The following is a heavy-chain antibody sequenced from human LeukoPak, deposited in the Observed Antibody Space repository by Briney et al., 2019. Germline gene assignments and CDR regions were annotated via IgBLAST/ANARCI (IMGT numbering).Heavy chain of an antibody. J-gene: IGHJ4*02. CDR3: AKASGSYSTD. CDR2: ISGSGGST. D-gene: IGHD1-26*01. Sequence: GGSLRLSCAASGFTFSNCAMSWVRQAPGKGLEWVSGISGSGGSTYYADSVRGRFTISRDNSKNTLYLQMNSLRAEDTAVYYCAKASGSYSTDWGQGTLVTVSS. V-gene: IGHV3-23*01. CDR1: GFTFSNCA.